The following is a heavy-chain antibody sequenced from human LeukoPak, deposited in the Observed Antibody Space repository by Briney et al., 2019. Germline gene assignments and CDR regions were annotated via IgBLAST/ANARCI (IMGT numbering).Heavy chain of an antibody. CDR3: ARTELNCSGGSCYYYYFDY. J-gene: IGHJ4*02. Sequence: SQTLSLTCTVSGGSISSGGYYWSWIRQHPGKGLEWIGYIYYSGSTYYNPSLKSRVTISVDTSKNQFSLKLSSVTAADTAVYYCARTELNCSGGSCYYYYFDYWGQGTLVTVSS. CDR1: GGSISSGGYY. D-gene: IGHD2-15*01. V-gene: IGHV4-31*03. CDR2: IYYSGST.